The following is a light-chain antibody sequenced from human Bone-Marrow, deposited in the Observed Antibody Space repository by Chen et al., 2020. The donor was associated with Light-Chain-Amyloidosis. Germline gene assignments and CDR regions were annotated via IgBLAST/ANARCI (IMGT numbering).Light chain of an antibody. V-gene: IGLV2-14*01. CDR3: SSYTITNTLV. CDR2: EVT. Sequence: QSALPQPASVSGSPRPSIPISWTGTSSDLGGDNHVSWYQQHPDKAPKLMIYEVTNRPSWVPDRFSGSKSDNTASLTISGLQTEDAADYFCSSYTITNTLVFGSGTRVTV. CDR1: SSDLGGDNH. J-gene: IGLJ1*01.